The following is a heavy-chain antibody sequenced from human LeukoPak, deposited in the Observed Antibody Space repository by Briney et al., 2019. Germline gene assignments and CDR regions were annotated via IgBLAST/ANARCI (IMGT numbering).Heavy chain of an antibody. J-gene: IGHJ4*02. CDR3: AREAQLAAYFDY. V-gene: IGHV3-21*05. CDR1: GFTFSSYS. CDR2: ISSSSSYI. D-gene: IGHD6-6*01. Sequence: GGSLRLSCAASGFTFSSYSMNWVRQAPGKGLEWVSYISSSSSYIYYADSVKGRFTISRDNAKNSLYLQMNSLRAEDTAVYYCAREAQLAAYFDYWGQGTLVTVSS.